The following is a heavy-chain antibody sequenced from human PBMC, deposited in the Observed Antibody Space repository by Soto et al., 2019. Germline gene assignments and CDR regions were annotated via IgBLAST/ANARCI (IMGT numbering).Heavy chain of an antibody. Sequence: EVQLAESGGGLAQPGGSLRLSCAASGFTLSGYAMDWVRQAPGKGLEYVSGISSNGVGTYYANSVHGRFTMSRDNSKNTVYLQMGSLRPEDMAVYYCARRARPDFYYMDVWGKGTTVTVSS. V-gene: IGHV3-64*01. CDR3: ARRARPDFYYMDV. D-gene: IGHD6-6*01. J-gene: IGHJ6*03. CDR1: GFTLSGYA. CDR2: ISSNGVGT.